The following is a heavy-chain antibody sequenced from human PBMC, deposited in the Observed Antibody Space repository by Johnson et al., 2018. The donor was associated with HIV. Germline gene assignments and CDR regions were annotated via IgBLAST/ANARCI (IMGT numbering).Heavy chain of an antibody. CDR1: GFTFDDYG. D-gene: IGHD7-27*01. Sequence: VQLVESGGGVVRPGGSLRLSCAASGFTFDDYGMSWVRQAPGKGLEWVSGINWNGGSTGYADSVKGRFTISRDNAKNSLDLQMNSLRAEDTALYYCARDPTTQDLRLTGDFGAFDIWGQGTMVTVSS. V-gene: IGHV3-20*04. CDR3: ARDPTTQDLRLTGDFGAFDI. J-gene: IGHJ3*02. CDR2: INWNGGST.